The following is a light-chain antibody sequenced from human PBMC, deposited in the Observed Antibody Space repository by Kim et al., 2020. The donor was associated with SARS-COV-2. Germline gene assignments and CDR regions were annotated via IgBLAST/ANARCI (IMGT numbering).Light chain of an antibody. CDR1: KLGDKY. J-gene: IGLJ2*01. CDR3: QAWDSAVV. Sequence: VSVSQGQTASITCSGDKLGDKYAYWYQQKPGQSPVVVIYQDDKRPSGIPERFSGSNSGNTATLTISGTQSADEADYYCQAWDSAVVFGGGTKLTVL. V-gene: IGLV3-1*01. CDR2: QDD.